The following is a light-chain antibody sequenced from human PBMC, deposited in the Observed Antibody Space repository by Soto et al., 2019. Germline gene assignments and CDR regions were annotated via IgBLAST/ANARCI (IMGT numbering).Light chain of an antibody. Sequence: EIVLTQSPDTLSLSPGERATLSCRASQSVSSRYLACYQQKPGQAPRLLIYGASSRATGIPDRFSGSGSGTDFTLTISRLEPEDFAVYYCQQYGSSPRFTFGPGTKVDIK. CDR1: QSVSSRY. CDR2: GAS. CDR3: QQYGSSPRFT. V-gene: IGKV3-20*01. J-gene: IGKJ3*01.